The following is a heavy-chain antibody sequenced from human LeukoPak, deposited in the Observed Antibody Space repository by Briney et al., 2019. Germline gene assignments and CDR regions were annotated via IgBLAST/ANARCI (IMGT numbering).Heavy chain of an antibody. Sequence: GGSLRLSCAASGFTVSSNYMSWVRQAPGKGLEWVSVIYSGGSTYYADSVKGRFTISRDNSKNTLYLQMNSLRAEDTAVYYCARGCPWIQLWFCAFDIWGQGTMVTVSS. CDR1: GFTVSSNY. J-gene: IGHJ3*02. CDR3: ARGCPWIQLWFCAFDI. V-gene: IGHV3-53*05. D-gene: IGHD5-18*01. CDR2: IYSGGST.